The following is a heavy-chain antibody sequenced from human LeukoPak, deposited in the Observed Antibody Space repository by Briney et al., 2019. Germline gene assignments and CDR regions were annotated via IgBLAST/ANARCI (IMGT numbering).Heavy chain of an antibody. V-gene: IGHV3-23*01. J-gene: IGHJ4*02. CDR2: ISGSGGST. D-gene: IGHD3-10*01. CDR1: GFTFSSYA. CDR3: AKTVAILWFGEFMYYFDY. Sequence: GGSLRLSCAASGFTFSSYAMSWVRQARGKGLEWVSAISGSGGSTYYADSVKGRFTISKDNSKNALYLQMNRLRAEDTAVYYCAKTVAILWFGEFMYYFDYWGQGTLVTVSS.